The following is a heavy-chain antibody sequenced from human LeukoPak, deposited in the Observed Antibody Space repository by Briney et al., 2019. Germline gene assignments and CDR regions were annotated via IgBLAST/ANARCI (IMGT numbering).Heavy chain of an antibody. CDR1: GFTFTTYS. Sequence: GGSLRLSCAASGFTFTTYSMNWVRQAPGKGLEWVSFISSSSSPIFYADSVKGRFTISRDNAKNSLYLQMNSLRAEDTAVYYCASLSTVTRGYWGQGTLVTVSS. V-gene: IGHV3-48*04. CDR2: ISSSSSPI. CDR3: ASLSTVTRGY. D-gene: IGHD4-17*01. J-gene: IGHJ4*02.